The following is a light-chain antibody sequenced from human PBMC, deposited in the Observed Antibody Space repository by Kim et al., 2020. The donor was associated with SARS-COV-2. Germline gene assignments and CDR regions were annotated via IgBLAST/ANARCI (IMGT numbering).Light chain of an antibody. J-gene: IGLJ3*02. Sequence: SYELTQPPSVSVSPGQTASITCSGSKLGDKYAYWYQKKPGQSPVLVIYQHTKRPSGISQRFSGSSSGNTATLTISRAQTMDEADYYCQAWDSSTAVFAGGTQLTVL. CDR1: KLGDKY. CDR3: QAWDSSTAV. V-gene: IGLV3-1*01. CDR2: QHT.